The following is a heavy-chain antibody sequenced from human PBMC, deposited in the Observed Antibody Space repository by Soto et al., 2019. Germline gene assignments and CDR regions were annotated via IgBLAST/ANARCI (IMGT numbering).Heavy chain of an antibody. D-gene: IGHD3-3*01. CDR1: GFSFSVFG. CDR3: AKDKVPYFDYWSRQRWFDP. CDR2: ISNDGSKR. Sequence: GGSPRLSCVASGFSFSVFGMHWVRQFPGKGLEWVAVISNDGSKRYYIDSVEGRFTISRDDSKNTLYLQMDSLRVDDTAVYYCAKDKVPYFDYWSRQRWFDPWGQGTPVTVSS. J-gene: IGHJ5*02. V-gene: IGHV3-30*18.